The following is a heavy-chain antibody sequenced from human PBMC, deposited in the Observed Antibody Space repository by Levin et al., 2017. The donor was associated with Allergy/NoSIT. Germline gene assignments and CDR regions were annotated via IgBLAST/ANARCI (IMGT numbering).Heavy chain of an antibody. CDR3: ARIPYCSSTSCYDGWFDP. CDR1: GFTFSSYS. Sequence: GGSLRLSCAASGFTFSSYSMNWVRQAPGKGLEWVSYISSSSSTIYYADSVKGRFTISRDNAKNSLYLQMNSLRDEDTAVYYCARIPYCSSTSCYDGWFDPWGQGTLVTVSS. V-gene: IGHV3-48*02. J-gene: IGHJ5*02. D-gene: IGHD2-2*01. CDR2: ISSSSSTI.